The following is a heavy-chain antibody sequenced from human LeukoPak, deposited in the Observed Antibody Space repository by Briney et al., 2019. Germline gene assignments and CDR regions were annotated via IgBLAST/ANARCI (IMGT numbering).Heavy chain of an antibody. Sequence: PGGSLRLSCAASGFTFSSYSMNWVRQAPGKGLEWVSSISSSSSYIYYADSVKGRFTISRDNAKNSLYLQMNGLRAEDTAVYYCARAREMTKDYWGQGTLVTVSS. CDR3: ARAREMTKDY. J-gene: IGHJ4*02. CDR2: ISSSSSYI. CDR1: GFTFSSYS. D-gene: IGHD5-24*01. V-gene: IGHV3-21*01.